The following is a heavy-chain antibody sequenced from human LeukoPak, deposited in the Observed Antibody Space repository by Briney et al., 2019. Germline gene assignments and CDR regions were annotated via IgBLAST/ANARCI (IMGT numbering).Heavy chain of an antibody. Sequence: ASVKVSCKASGYTFTGYYMHWVRQAPGQGLEWMGWINPNSGGTNYAQKFQGRVTMTRDTSISTAYMELSRLRSDDTAVYYCAREGGSYYKSLDYRGQGTLVTVSS. V-gene: IGHV1-2*02. CDR2: INPNSGGT. D-gene: IGHD1-26*01. CDR3: AREGGSYYKSLDY. CDR1: GYTFTGYY. J-gene: IGHJ4*02.